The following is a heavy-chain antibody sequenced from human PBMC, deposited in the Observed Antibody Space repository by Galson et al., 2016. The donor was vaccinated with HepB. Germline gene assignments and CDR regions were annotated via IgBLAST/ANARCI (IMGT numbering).Heavy chain of an antibody. CDR2: IVPISGTA. Sequence: SVKVSCKASGGTFRNYVISWVRQAPGQGLEWMGGIVPISGTANYAQKFQGRVTINADESTSTAYMELSSLKSEETAVYYCVRGMRDGYNWNQYNWFDPWGQGTLVTVSS. J-gene: IGHJ5*02. CDR3: VRGMRDGYNWNQYNWFDP. CDR1: GGTFRNYV. V-gene: IGHV1-69*13. D-gene: IGHD5-24*01.